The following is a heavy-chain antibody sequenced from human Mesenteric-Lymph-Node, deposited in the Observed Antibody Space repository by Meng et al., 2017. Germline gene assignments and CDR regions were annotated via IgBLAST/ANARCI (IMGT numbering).Heavy chain of an antibody. V-gene: IGHV1-3*01. CDR3: ARDRPSDIPSWFDP. CDR2: INAGNGNT. CDR1: GYTFTSYA. D-gene: IGHD3-9*01. J-gene: IGHJ5*02. Sequence: QVQLLESGAEVKKPGASVKVSCKASGYTFTSYAMHWVRQAPGQRLEWMGWINAGNGNTKYSQKFQGRVTITRDTSASTAYMELSSLRSEDTAVYYCARDRPSDIPSWFDPWGQGTLVTVSS.